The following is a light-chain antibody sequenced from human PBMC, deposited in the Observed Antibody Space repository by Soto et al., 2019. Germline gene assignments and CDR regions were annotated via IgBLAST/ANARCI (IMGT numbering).Light chain of an antibody. Sequence: DIQVTQSPSSVPASVGDRITITCRASQNIGNWLAWYQQKPGKVPKLLIYAASSLQSGVPSRFSGSRSGPNFTLTISSLQPEDFATYYCQQANIFPFTFDGGTKVEIK. V-gene: IGKV1-12*02. CDR3: QQANIFPFT. CDR1: QNIGNW. J-gene: IGKJ4*01. CDR2: AAS.